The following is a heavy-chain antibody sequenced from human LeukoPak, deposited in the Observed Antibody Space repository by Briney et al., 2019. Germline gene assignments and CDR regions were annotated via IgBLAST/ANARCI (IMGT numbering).Heavy chain of an antibody. J-gene: IGHJ3*02. CDR3: AKREYSGSYYPRGAFDI. CDR2: ISGSGGST. V-gene: IGHV3-23*01. D-gene: IGHD1-26*01. Sequence: GGSLRLSCAASGFTFSSYAMSWVRQAPGKGLEGVSAISGSGGSTYYADSVKGRFTISRDNSKNTLYLQMNSLRAEDTAVYYCAKREYSGSYYPRGAFDIWGQGTMVTVSS. CDR1: GFTFSSYA.